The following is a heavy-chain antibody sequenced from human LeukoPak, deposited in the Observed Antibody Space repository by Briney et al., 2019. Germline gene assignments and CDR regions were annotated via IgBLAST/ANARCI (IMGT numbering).Heavy chain of an antibody. CDR2: IYYSRST. J-gene: IGHJ5*02. D-gene: IGHD6-25*01. CDR3: ARHLHSGYYSPRFDP. Sequence: SETLSLTCTVSGGSISSYYWSWIRQPPGKGLEWIGYIYYSRSTNYNPSLKSRVTISVDTSKNQFSLMLSSVTAADTAVYYCARHLHSGYYSPRFDPWGQGTLVTVSS. V-gene: IGHV4-59*08. CDR1: GGSISSYY.